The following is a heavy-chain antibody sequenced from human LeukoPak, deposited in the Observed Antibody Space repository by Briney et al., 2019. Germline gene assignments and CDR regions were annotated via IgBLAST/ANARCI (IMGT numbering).Heavy chain of an antibody. J-gene: IGHJ4*02. Sequence: PSETLSLTRTVSGDSMSSSPYYWGWIRQPPGKGLEWIGSIHYSGTTYYNPSLKSRVTILIDTSRNQFSLKLNSVTAADTAVYYCASPSSSSSTYDYWGQGSLVTVSS. CDR3: ASPSSSSSTYDY. D-gene: IGHD6-6*01. V-gene: IGHV4-39*01. CDR2: IHYSGTT. CDR1: GDSMSSSPYY.